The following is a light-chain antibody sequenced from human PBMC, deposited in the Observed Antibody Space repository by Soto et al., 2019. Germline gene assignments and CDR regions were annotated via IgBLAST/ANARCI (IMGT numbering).Light chain of an antibody. J-gene: IGLJ2*01. CDR1: TSNIGSQA. V-gene: IGLV1-44*01. CDR2: SDT. Sequence: QSVLTQPPSASGTPGQRVTISCSGSTSNIGSQAVNWYQQLPGTAPKLLLYSDTQRPSGVPDRFSGSKSGTSASLAISGLQSEDEADYYCAAWDDSLNGHVVFGGGTKLAVL. CDR3: AAWDDSLNGHVV.